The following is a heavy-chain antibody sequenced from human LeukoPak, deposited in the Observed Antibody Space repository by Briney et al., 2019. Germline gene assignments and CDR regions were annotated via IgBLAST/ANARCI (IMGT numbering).Heavy chain of an antibody. CDR1: GGSISSGGYS. D-gene: IGHD2-2*02. CDR3: ASGVIGYCSSTSCYTVGMDV. Sequence: SQTLSLTCAVSGGSISSGGYSWSWIRQPPGKGLEWIGYIYHSGSTYYNPSLKSRVAISVDRSKNQFSPKLSSVTAADTAVYYCASGVIGYCSSTSCYTVGMDVWGQGTTVTVSS. V-gene: IGHV4-30-2*01. J-gene: IGHJ6*02. CDR2: IYHSGST.